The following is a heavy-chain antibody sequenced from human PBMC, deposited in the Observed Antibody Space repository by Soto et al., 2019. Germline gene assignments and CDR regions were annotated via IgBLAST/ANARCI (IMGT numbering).Heavy chain of an antibody. Sequence: SETLSLTCTVSGGSISSSSYYWGWIRQPPGKGLEWIGSIYYSGSTYYNPSLKSRVTISVDTSKNQFSLKLSSVTAADTAVYYCATLGYCSGGSCYDNRWFDPWGQGTLVTVSS. CDR2: IYYSGST. D-gene: IGHD2-15*01. CDR1: GGSISSSSYY. CDR3: ATLGYCSGGSCYDNRWFDP. J-gene: IGHJ5*02. V-gene: IGHV4-39*01.